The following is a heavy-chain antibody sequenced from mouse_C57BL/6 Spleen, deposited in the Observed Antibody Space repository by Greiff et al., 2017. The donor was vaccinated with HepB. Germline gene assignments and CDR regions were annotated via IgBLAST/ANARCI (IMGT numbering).Heavy chain of an antibody. V-gene: IGHV1-69*01. CDR3: ARVGSSYFAWFAY. Sequence: VQLQQPGAELVMPGASVKLSCKASGYTFTSYWMHWVKQRPGQGLEWIGEIDPSDSYTNYNQKFKGKSTLTVDKSSSTAYMQLSSLTSEDSAVYYCARVGSSYFAWFAYWGQGTLVTVSA. J-gene: IGHJ3*01. CDR1: GYTFTSYW. D-gene: IGHD1-1*01. CDR2: IDPSDSYT.